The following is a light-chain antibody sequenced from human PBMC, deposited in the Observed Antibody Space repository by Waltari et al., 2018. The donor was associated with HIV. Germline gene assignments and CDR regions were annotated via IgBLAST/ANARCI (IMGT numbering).Light chain of an antibody. Sequence: SDVTPPASVSGFPGQSITVSCPGDVTDFCFYNSFSWYQQQPGKVPKLLLYEVDSRASGVSSRFSGSKSGNTASLTISGLHLDDEGVYYCASYTAKDTVLFGGGTTVTVL. J-gene: IGLJ2*01. V-gene: IGLV2-14*03. CDR3: ASYTAKDTVL. CDR1: VTDFCFYNS. CDR2: EVD.